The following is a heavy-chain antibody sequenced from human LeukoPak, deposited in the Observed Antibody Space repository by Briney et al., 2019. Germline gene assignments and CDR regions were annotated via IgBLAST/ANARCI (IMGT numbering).Heavy chain of an antibody. V-gene: IGHV4-30-4*01. CDR1: GGSISSGDYY. D-gene: IGHD5-24*01. Sequence: SETLSLTCTVSGGSISSGDYYWSWIRQPPGKGLEWIGYIYYSGSTYYNPSLKSRVTISVDTSKNQFSLKLSSVTAADTAVYYCAREDGRRDGYSGNYWGQVTLVTVSS. CDR2: IYYSGST. CDR3: AREDGRRDGYSGNY. J-gene: IGHJ4*02.